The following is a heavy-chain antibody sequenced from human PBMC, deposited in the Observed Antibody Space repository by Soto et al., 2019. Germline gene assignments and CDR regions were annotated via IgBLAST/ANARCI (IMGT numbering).Heavy chain of an antibody. V-gene: IGHV1-2*02. CDR1: GYTFIGYL. Sequence: QVHLLQSGAQVKNSGSSVKVSCKASGYTFIGYLMQWVRHAPGQGLEWMGWINTNAGGTNHAQKCQGTVTMTRVTSIRTTCMEMSRLRSADPAVYYCERSVFGNYYDGMEVWGQGTTVNVSS. D-gene: IGHD3-10*01. J-gene: IGHJ6*02. CDR2: INTNAGGT. CDR3: ERSVFGNYYDGMEV.